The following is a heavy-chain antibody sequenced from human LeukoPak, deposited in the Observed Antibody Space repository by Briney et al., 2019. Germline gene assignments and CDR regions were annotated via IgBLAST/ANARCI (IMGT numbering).Heavy chain of an antibody. D-gene: IGHD1-26*01. CDR2: IYSGGST. CDR3: ARGVGSGSRLRAGDY. J-gene: IGHJ4*02. V-gene: IGHV3-53*01. CDR1: GFTVSSNN. Sequence: GGSLRLSCAASGFTVSSNNMSWVRQAPGKGLEWVSVIYSGGSTYYADSVKGRFTISRDNSKNTLYLQMNSLRAEDTAVYYCARGVGSGSRLRAGDYWGQGTLVTVSS.